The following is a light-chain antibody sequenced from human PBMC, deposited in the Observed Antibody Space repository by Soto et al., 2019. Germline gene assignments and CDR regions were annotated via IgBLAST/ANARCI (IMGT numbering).Light chain of an antibody. Sequence: DFLMTQSPSTLSASVGDRVTITCRASQSISIWLAWYQQKPGKAPKILIYKASTLESGVPSRFSGSGSGTEFTLTISSLQPDDFATYYCQQYKDYPLTFGGGTKVEI. CDR1: QSISIW. CDR2: KAS. CDR3: QQYKDYPLT. V-gene: IGKV1-5*03. J-gene: IGKJ4*01.